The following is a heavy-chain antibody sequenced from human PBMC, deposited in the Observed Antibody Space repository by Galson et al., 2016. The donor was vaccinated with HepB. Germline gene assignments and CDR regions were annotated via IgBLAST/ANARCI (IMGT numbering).Heavy chain of an antibody. J-gene: IGHJ4*02. CDR2: ISGTAGST. V-gene: IGHV3-23*01. CDR3: AKNLDVWIYDISGYNQNYFDY. D-gene: IGHD3-22*01. CDR1: GFTFSNYA. Sequence: SLRLSCAASGFTFSNYAMTWVRQAPGKGLEWVSSISGTAGSTYYADSVKGRFTISRDNSKNTLYLQMNSLRVEDTAVYYCAKNLDVWIYDISGYNQNYFDYWGQGTLVTVSS.